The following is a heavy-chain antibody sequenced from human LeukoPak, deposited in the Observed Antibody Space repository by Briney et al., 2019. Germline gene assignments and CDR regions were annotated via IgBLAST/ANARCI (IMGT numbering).Heavy chain of an antibody. CDR1: GGSFSGYY. D-gene: IGHD6-19*01. CDR3: ASSSGRGAFDI. V-gene: IGHV4-34*01. Sequence: SETLSLTCAVHGGSFSGYYWSWIRQPPAKGLEWIGEINHSGSTNSNPSLKSRVTISEDTSNNQCSLKLSSVTAADTAVYYCASSSGRGAFDIWGQGTMVTVSS. CDR2: INHSGST. J-gene: IGHJ3*02.